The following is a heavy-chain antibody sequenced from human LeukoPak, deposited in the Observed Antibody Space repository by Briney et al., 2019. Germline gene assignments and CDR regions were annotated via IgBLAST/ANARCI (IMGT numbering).Heavy chain of an antibody. CDR1: GGSISSYY. V-gene: IGHV4-59*01. Sequence: PSETLSLTCTVSGGSISSYYWSWIRQPPGKGLEWIGYIYYSGSTNYNPSLKSRVTISVDTSKNQFSLKLSSVTAADTAVYYCAREQLVGFYYGMDVWGQGTTVTVSS. J-gene: IGHJ6*02. CDR2: IYYSGST. CDR3: AREQLVGFYYGMDV. D-gene: IGHD6-6*01.